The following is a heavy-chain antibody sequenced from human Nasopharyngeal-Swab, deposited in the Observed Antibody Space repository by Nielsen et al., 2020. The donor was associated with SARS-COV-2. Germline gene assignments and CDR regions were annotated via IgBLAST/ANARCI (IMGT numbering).Heavy chain of an antibody. D-gene: IGHD2-2*01. CDR2: ISSSSSYI. CDR1: GSTFSSYT. Sequence: GESLKISCAASGSTFSSYTMNWVRQAPGKGLEWVSSISSSSSYIYYADSVKGRFTISRDNAKNSLYLQMNSLRAEDTAVYYCAKSECSSSSCYVDYYYYYMDVWGKGTTVTVSS. V-gene: IGHV3-21*01. J-gene: IGHJ6*03. CDR3: AKSECSSSSCYVDYYYYYMDV.